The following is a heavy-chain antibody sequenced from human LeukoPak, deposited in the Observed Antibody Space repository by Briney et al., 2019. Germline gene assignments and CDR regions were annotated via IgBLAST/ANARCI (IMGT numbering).Heavy chain of an antibody. D-gene: IGHD2-21*01. J-gene: IGHJ4*02. CDR1: GGSFSGYY. CDR3: ARVNYYFDY. CDR2: INHSGST. Sequence: SETLSLTCAVYGGSFSGYYWSWIRQPPGKGLEWIGEINHSGSTNYNPSLKSRVTISVDTSKNQFSLKLSSVTAADTAVYYCARVNYYFDYWGQGTLVTVSS. V-gene: IGHV4-34*01.